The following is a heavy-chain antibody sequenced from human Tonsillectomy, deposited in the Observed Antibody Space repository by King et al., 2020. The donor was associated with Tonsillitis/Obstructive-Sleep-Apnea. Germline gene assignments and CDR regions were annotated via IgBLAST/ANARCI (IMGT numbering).Heavy chain of an antibody. CDR2: INHSGST. Sequence: VQLQQWGAGLLKPSETLSLTCAVYGGSFSGYYWSWIRQPPGKGLEWIGEINHSGSTNYNPSLKSRVTISVDTSKNQFSLKLSSVTAADTAVYYWAGGALVVVPAAIHYYYYMDVWGKGTTVTVSS. J-gene: IGHJ6*03. CDR1: GGSFSGYY. D-gene: IGHD2-2*02. V-gene: IGHV4-34*01. CDR3: AGGALVVVPAAIHYYYYMDV.